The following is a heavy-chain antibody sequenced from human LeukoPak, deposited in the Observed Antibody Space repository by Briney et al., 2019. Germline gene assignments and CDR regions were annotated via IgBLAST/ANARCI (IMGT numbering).Heavy chain of an antibody. CDR1: GGSFSGYY. J-gene: IGHJ5*02. CDR2: IHYSGSA. Sequence: PSETMSLTCAVYGGSFSGYYWTWIRQPPGKGLEWIGEIHYSGSATYNPSLKSRVTISVDTSKNQFSLKLSSVTAADTAVYYCARVRGWFDPWGQGTLVTVSS. V-gene: IGHV4-34*01. CDR3: ARVRGWFDP.